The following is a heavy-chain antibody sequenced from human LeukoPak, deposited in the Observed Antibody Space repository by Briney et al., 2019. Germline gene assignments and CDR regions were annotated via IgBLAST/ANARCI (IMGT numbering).Heavy chain of an antibody. Sequence: GRSLRLSCAASGFTFSSYGMHWVRQAPGKGLEWVAVIWYDGSNKYYADSVKGRFTISRDNSKNTLYLQMNSLRAEDTAVYYCAREGEEDLIAAMDYWGQGTLVTVSS. V-gene: IGHV3-33*01. CDR1: GFTFSSYG. CDR2: IWYDGSNK. CDR3: AREGEEDLIAAMDY. D-gene: IGHD6-6*01. J-gene: IGHJ4*02.